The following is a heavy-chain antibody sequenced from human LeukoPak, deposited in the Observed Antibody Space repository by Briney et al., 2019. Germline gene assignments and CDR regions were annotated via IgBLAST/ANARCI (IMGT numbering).Heavy chain of an antibody. Sequence: GGSLRLSCAASGFTFISYAMSWVRQAPGKGLQWVSTISGSSGSTYYADSVKGRFTISRDNSKNTLYLQMNSLRAEDTALYYCAKGSRFLESPDYWGQGTLVTVSS. J-gene: IGHJ4*02. V-gene: IGHV3-23*01. CDR2: ISGSSGST. CDR1: GFTFISYA. CDR3: AKGSRFLESPDY. D-gene: IGHD3-3*01.